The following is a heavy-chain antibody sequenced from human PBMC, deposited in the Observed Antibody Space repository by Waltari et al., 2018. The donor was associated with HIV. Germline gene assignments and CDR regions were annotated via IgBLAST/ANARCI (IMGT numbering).Heavy chain of an antibody. CDR3: ARARQTISGVVRSWFDS. V-gene: IGHV4-61*02. CDR1: GGSISSVRLF. Sequence: QVQLQEPGPGLVQPAQTLSLTCPVSGGSISSVRLFWGWIRQPAGKGLEYLGLIYSNGHTSYNPSLKSRVPISVDTSKNQFSLRLSAVTAGDTAVYYCARARQTISGVVRSWFDSWGQGTLVTVSS. J-gene: IGHJ5*01. CDR2: IYSNGHT. D-gene: IGHD3-3*01.